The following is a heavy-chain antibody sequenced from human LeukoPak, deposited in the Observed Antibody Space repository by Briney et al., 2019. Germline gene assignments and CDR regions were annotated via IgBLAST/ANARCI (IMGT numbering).Heavy chain of an antibody. V-gene: IGHV3-23*01. J-gene: IGHJ6*03. D-gene: IGHD6-19*01. CDR1: GFTFSSYG. CDR2: ISGSGGST. CDR3: AKVPVIAVAGTSKNYYYYYYMDV. Sequence: HTGGSLRLSCAASGFTFSSYGMSWVRQAPGKGLEWVSAISGSGGSTYYADSVKGRFTISRDNSKNTLYLQMNSLRAEDTAVYYCAKVPVIAVAGTSKNYYYYYYMDVWGKGTTVTISS.